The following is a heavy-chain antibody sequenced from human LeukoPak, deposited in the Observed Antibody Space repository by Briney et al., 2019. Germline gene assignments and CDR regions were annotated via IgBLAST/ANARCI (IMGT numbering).Heavy chain of an antibody. CDR2: FDPEDGET. CDR3: ATGRRQWTVVDY. D-gene: IGHD6-19*01. J-gene: IGHJ4*02. V-gene: IGHV1-24*01. CDR1: GYTLTKLS. Sequence: ASVKVTCKVSGYTLTKLSMHWVRQAPGKGLEWMGGFDPEDGETIYAQKFQGRVIMTEDTSTDAAYMELSSLRSEDTAVYYCATGRRQWTVVDYWGQGTLVTASS.